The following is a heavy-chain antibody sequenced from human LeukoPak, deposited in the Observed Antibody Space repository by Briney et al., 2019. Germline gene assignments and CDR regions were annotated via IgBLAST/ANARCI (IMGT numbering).Heavy chain of an antibody. CDR1: GFIFSPYA. Sequence: GSLRLSCAASGFIFSPYAMSWIRQPPGKGLEWIGYIYYSGSTNYNPSLKSRVTISVDTSKNQFSLKLSSVTAADTAVYYCARGRGPRGSGSYLHFDYWGQGTLVTVSS. CDR2: IYYSGST. D-gene: IGHD3-10*01. J-gene: IGHJ4*02. CDR3: ARGRGPRGSGSYLHFDY. V-gene: IGHV4-59*01.